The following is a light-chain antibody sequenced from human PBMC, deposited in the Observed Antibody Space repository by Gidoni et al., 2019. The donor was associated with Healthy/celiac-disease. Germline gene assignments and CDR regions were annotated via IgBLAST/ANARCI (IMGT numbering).Light chain of an antibody. CDR3: QQFNSYLL. V-gene: IGKV1-13*02. CDR1: QGISSA. CDR2: DAS. Sequence: AIQLTQSPSSLSASVGDRVTITGRASQGISSALAWYQQKPGKAPTLLIYDASSLESGVPSRFSGSGSVTDFTLTISSLQPEDFATYYCQQFNSYLLFGGGTKVEIK. J-gene: IGKJ4*01.